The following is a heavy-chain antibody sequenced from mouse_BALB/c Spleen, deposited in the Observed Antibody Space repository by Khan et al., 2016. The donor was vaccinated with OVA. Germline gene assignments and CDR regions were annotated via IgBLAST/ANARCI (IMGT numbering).Heavy chain of an antibody. CDR1: GYSITSGYG. CDR2: ISYSGST. Sequence: VQLKQSGPGLVKPSQSLSLTCTVTGYSITSGYGWNWIRQFPGNQLEWMGYISYSGSTNYNPSLKSRISITRDTSKNQFFLQLNSVTTEDTATYYCARTARIEYWGQGTTLTVSS. V-gene: IGHV3-2*02. D-gene: IGHD1-2*01. CDR3: ARTARIEY. J-gene: IGHJ2*01.